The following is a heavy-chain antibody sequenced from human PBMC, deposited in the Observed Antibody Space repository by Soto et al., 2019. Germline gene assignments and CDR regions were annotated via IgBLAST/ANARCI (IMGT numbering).Heavy chain of an antibody. V-gene: IGHV3-66*01. CDR2: IYSGGST. Sequence: GGSLRLSCAASGFTVSSNYMSWVRQAPGKGLEWVSVIYSGGSTYYADSVKGRFTISRDNSKNTLYLQMNSLRAEDTAVYYCARANPRNFDRDYYYYMDVWGKGTTVTVSS. J-gene: IGHJ6*03. CDR1: GFTVSSNY. CDR3: ARANPRNFDRDYYYYMDV.